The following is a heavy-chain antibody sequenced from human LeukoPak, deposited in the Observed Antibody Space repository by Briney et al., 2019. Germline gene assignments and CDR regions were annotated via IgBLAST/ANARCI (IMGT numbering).Heavy chain of an antibody. CDR3: ARSRVHGYYYDSSGYSRRPSARYFDL. D-gene: IGHD3-22*01. CDR2: IYSGGST. CDR1: GFTVSSNY. J-gene: IGHJ2*01. Sequence: GGSLRLSCAASGFTVSSNYMSWVRQAPGKGLEWVSVIYSGGSTYYADSVKGRFTISRHNSKNTLYLQMNSLRAEDTAVYYCARSRVHGYYYDSSGYSRRPSARYFDLWGRGTLVTVSS. V-gene: IGHV3-53*04.